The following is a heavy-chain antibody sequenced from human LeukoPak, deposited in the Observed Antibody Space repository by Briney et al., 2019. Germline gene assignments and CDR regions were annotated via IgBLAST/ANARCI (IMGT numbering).Heavy chain of an antibody. CDR1: GYTFTSYG. D-gene: IGHD6-6*01. CDR3: ARDLRRYSSSSGLDY. CDR2: ISAYNGNT. J-gene: IGHJ4*02. Sequence: ASVKVSCKASGYTFTSYGISWVRQAPGQGLEWMGWISAYNGNTNYAQKLQGRVTMTTDTSTSTAYMELRSLRSDDTAVYYCARDLRRYSSSSGLDYWGQGTLVTVSS. V-gene: IGHV1-18*01.